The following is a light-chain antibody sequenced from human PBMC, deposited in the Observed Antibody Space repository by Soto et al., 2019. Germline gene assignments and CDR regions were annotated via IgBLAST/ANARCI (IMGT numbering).Light chain of an antibody. CDR2: LGS. Sequence: IVMSQSPPSLTVTPGQPASISCRCGHRLLHSNGNTFLDWYLQKPGQSPQLXXYLGSNRASGVPDRVSGSGSGTDFTLTLSSLEPEDFAIYDGQQRSSWPITFGPGTKVDIK. J-gene: IGKJ3*01. V-gene: IGKV2-28*01. CDR1: HRLLHSNGNTF. CDR3: QQRSSWPIT.